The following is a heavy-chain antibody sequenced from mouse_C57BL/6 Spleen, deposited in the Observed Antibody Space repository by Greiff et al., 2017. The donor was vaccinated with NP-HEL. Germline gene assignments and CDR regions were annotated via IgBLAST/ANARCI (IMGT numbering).Heavy chain of an antibody. D-gene: IGHD3-2*02. Sequence: VQLQQSGAELVRPGSSVKLSCKASGYTFTSYWMHWVKQRPIQGLEWIGNIDPSDSETHYNQKFKDKATLTVDKSSSTAYMQLSSLTSEDSAVYYCARSGSSGYPAWFAYWGQGTLVTVSA. J-gene: IGHJ3*01. CDR2: IDPSDSET. CDR3: ARSGSSGYPAWFAY. V-gene: IGHV1-52*01. CDR1: GYTFTSYW.